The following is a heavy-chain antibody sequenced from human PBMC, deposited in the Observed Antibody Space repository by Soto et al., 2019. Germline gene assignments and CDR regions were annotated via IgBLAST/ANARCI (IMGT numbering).Heavy chain of an antibody. CDR2: IVPFYGTR. CDR1: GGTFSRYA. CDR3: ARDLDYYGSGSHYYYGMGV. D-gene: IGHD3-10*01. V-gene: IGHV1-69*01. J-gene: IGHJ6*02. Sequence: QVQLVQSGAEVKKPGSSVKVSCKASGGTFSRYAFSWVRQAPGQGLEWMGGIVPFYGTRGFAQKFQGRLTITADEPTRTAYMELSSLRSEDTAVYYCARDLDYYGSGSHYYYGMGVWGQGTTVTVSS.